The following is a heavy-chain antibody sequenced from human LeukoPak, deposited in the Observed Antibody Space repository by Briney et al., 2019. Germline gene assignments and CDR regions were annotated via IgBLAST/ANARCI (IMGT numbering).Heavy chain of an antibody. D-gene: IGHD2-2*01. CDR3: ASSLNYVTKDIVVVPAATPY. CDR2: ITPTSSYS. CDR1: GFTFSNFG. J-gene: IGHJ4*02. Sequence: PGGSLRLSCAASGFTFSNFGMNWVRQAPGKGLEWVSHITPTSSYSDYADSVKGRFTISRDNAKNSLYLQMNSLRAEDTAVYYCASSLNYVTKDIVVVPAATPYWGQGTLVTVSS. V-gene: IGHV3-21*01.